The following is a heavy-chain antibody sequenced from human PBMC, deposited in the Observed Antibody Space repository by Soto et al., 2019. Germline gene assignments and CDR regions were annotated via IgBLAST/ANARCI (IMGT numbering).Heavy chain of an antibody. D-gene: IGHD1-26*01. CDR1: GGSISSYY. CDR3: ARVRRGRWLQSEDFDP. CDR2: IYYSGST. J-gene: IGHJ5*02. V-gene: IGHV4-59*01. Sequence: PSETLSLTCTVSGGSISSYYWSWIRQPPGKGLEWIGYIYYSGSTNYNPSLKSRVTISVDTSKNQFSLKLSSVTAADTAVYYCARVRRGRWLQSEDFDPWSQGTLVTVSS.